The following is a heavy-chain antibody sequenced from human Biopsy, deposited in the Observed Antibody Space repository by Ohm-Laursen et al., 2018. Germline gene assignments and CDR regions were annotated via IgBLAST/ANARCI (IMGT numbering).Heavy chain of an antibody. CDR2: VYYSGTT. CDR3: TRATNSTGWPYYYFYGMDI. CDR1: GGSISSDW. V-gene: IGHV4-59*01. Sequence: GTLSLTCTVSGGSISSDWWSWIRQTPGKGLEWIGYVYYSGTTTYNPSLRSRVTISVDTSMNQISLRLQSVTAADTARYYCTRATNSTGWPYYYFYGMDIWGQGTTVTVSS. D-gene: IGHD2/OR15-2a*01. J-gene: IGHJ6*02.